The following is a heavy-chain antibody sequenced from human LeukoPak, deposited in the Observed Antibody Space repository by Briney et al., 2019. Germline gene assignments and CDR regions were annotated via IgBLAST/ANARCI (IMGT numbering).Heavy chain of an antibody. V-gene: IGHV3-7*01. Sequence: GGSLRLSCAASEFTFSDHWMTWVRQAPGKGLEWVADIKKDGSEKNQVDSVKGRFTISRDNAKNSLFLQMNSLRAEDTAVYYCARGPAYGARSDNLDYWGQGTLVTVSS. CDR2: IKKDGSEK. D-gene: IGHD3-10*01. CDR3: ARGPAYGARSDNLDY. J-gene: IGHJ4*02. CDR1: EFTFSDHW.